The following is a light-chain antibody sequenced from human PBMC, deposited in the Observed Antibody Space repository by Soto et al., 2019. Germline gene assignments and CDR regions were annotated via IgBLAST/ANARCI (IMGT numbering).Light chain of an antibody. CDR2: HAS. CDR3: QQLNSYPRT. J-gene: IGKJ1*01. V-gene: IGKV1-5*01. CDR1: QSISNW. Sequence: IPRSQSPITVPASVGDRVTITCRASQSISNWLAWYQQKPGKAPKVLIYHASNLQSGVPSRFSGSGSGTEFTLTISSLQPEDFATYYCQQLNSYPRTFGRGTKVDI.